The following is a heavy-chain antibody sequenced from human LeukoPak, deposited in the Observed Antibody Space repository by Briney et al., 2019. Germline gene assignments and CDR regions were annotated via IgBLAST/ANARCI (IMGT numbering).Heavy chain of an antibody. J-gene: IGHJ4*02. CDR2: IRYDGSNK. CDR1: GFTFSSYG. CDR3: AKSHSLEWLFIFDY. Sequence: GGSLRLSCAASGFTFSSYGMHWVRQAPGKGLEWVAFIRYDGSNKYYADSVKGRFTISRDNSKNTLYLQMNSLRAEDTAVYYCAKSHSLEWLFIFDYWGQGTLVTVSS. D-gene: IGHD3-3*01. V-gene: IGHV3-30*02.